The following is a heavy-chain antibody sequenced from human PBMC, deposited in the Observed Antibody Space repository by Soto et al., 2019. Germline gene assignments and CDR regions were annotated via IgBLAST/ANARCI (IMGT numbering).Heavy chain of an antibody. CDR3: ARVGGSYYFDH. CDR1: GFTFSSYG. Sequence: PGGSLRLSCAASGFTFSSYGMHWVRQAPGKGLEWVAVLWSYWSTGTSEYYADSVKGRFTISRDNSKNMLYLQMNSLRGEDTAVYYCARVGGSYYFDHWGQGTLVTVSS. D-gene: IGHD3-16*01. CDR2: LWSYWSTGTSE. V-gene: IGHV3-33*01. J-gene: IGHJ4*02.